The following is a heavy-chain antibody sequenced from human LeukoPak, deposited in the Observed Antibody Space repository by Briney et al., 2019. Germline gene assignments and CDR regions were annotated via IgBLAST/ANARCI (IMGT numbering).Heavy chain of an antibody. CDR3: ARGPNSGYDLSVDY. V-gene: IGHV4-59*01. Sequence: SETLSLTCTVSGGSISSCYWSWIRQPPGKGLEWIGYIYYSGSTNYNPSLKSRVTISVDTSKNQFSLKLSSVTAADTAVYYCARGPNSGYDLSVDYWGQGTLVTVSS. J-gene: IGHJ4*02. CDR2: IYYSGST. CDR1: GGSISSCY. D-gene: IGHD5-12*01.